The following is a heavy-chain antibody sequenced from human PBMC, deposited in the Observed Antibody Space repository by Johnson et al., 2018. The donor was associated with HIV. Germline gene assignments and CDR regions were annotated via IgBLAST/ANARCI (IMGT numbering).Heavy chain of an antibody. V-gene: IGHV3-30-3*01. D-gene: IGHD3-22*01. J-gene: IGHJ3*01. CDR2: ISYDGSNK. CDR1: GFTFSSYA. Sequence: QVQLVESGGGLVQPGGSLRLSCAASGFTFSSYAMHWVRQAPGKGLDWVAVISYDGSNKYYADSVKGRFPISRDNSKNTLYLQMNSLRAEDTAVYYCARDFNVAYYYDSSSYYSVSFDVWGQGTMATVSS. CDR3: ARDFNVAYYYDSSSYYSVSFDV.